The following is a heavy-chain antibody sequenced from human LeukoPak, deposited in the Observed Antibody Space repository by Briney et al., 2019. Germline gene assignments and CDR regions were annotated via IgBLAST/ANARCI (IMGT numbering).Heavy chain of an antibody. J-gene: IGHJ4*02. V-gene: IGHV3-21*01. CDR1: GFTFSSYS. Sequence: GGSLRLSCAASGFTFSSYSMNWVRQAPGKGLEWVSSISSSSSYIYYADSVKGRFTISRDNAKNSLYLQMNSLRAEDTAVYYCATGLLWFGEYYWGQGTLVTVSS. CDR2: ISSSSSYI. D-gene: IGHD3-10*01. CDR3: ATGLLWFGEYY.